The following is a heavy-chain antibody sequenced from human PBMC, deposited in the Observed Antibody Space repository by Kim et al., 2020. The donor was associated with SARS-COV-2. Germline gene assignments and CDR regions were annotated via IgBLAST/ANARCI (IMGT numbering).Heavy chain of an antibody. J-gene: IGHJ4*02. CDR3: ARRRGRWLPFDY. D-gene: IGHD3-16*01. V-gene: IGHV4-39*07. CDR2: IYYSGST. CDR1: GGSISSSSYY. Sequence: SETLSLTCTVSGGSISSSSYYWGWIRQPPGKGLEWIGSIYYSGSTYYNPSLKSRVTISVDTSKNQFSLKLSSVTAADTAVYYCARRRGRWLPFDYWGQGT.